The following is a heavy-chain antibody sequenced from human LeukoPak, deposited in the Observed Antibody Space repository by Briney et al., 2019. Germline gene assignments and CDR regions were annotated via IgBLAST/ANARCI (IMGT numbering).Heavy chain of an antibody. CDR3: ARDGGVGFAVY. V-gene: IGHV3-21*04. CDR1: GFTFSSYS. CDR2: ISSSGSTI. Sequence: PGGSVRLSCAASGFTFSSYSMNWVRKAPGKGLEWVSSISSSGSTIYYADSVKGRFTISRDNAKNSLYLQMNSLRAEDTAVYYCARDGGVGFAVYWGQGTLVTVSS. J-gene: IGHJ4*02. D-gene: IGHD3-3*01.